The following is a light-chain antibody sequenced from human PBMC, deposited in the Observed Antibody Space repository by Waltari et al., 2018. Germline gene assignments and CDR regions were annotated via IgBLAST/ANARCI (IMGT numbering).Light chain of an antibody. J-gene: IGKJ4*01. Sequence: DIVMTQSPDSLAGSLGERATINCKSSQSILYSPNNKNYLAWYQQKPGQPPKLLIYWASTRESGVPDRFSGSGSGTDFTLTIGSLQAEDVAVYYCQQYYSTPLTFGGGTKVEI. CDR2: WAS. CDR3: QQYYSTPLT. V-gene: IGKV4-1*01. CDR1: QSILYSPNNKNY.